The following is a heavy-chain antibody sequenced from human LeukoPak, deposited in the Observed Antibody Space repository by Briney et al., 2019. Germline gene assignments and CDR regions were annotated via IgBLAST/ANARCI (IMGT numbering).Heavy chain of an antibody. CDR2: ISAYNGNT. V-gene: IGHV1-18*01. J-gene: IGHJ4*02. CDR3: ARSDYNDYRGLGF. CDR1: GYTFTSYG. Sequence: ASVKVSCKASGYTFTSYGISWVRQAPGQGLEWMGWISAYNGNTNYAQKLQGRVTMTTDTSTSTAYMELSSLTSDDTAVYFCARSDYNDYRGLGFWGQGTLVTVSS. D-gene: IGHD4-11*01.